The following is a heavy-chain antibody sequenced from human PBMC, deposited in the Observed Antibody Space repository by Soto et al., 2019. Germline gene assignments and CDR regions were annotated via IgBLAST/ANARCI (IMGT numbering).Heavy chain of an antibody. V-gene: IGHV1-2*02. D-gene: IGHD2-15*01. CDR2: GDT. Sequence: GDTNYAQKFQGRVTMTRDTSISTAYMELSRLRSDDTAVYYCARVYCSGGSCYSSLGMDVWGQGTTVTVSS. CDR3: ARVYCSGGSCYSSLGMDV. J-gene: IGHJ6*02.